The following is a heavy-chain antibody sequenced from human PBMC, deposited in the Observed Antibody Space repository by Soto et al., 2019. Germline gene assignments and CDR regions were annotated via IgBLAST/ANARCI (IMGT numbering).Heavy chain of an antibody. CDR3: ARNYGGNGDY. D-gene: IGHD4-17*01. V-gene: IGHV4-59*08. J-gene: IGHJ4*02. CDR2: IYYSGSA. CDR1: GGSISSYY. Sequence: QVQLQESGPGLVRPSETLSLTCTVSGGSISSYYWSWIRQPPGKGLEWIGYIYYSGSANYNPSLRSRVTISVATSKNPFSLKLSSATAAATAVYYCARNYGGNGDYLGQGTLVTVSS.